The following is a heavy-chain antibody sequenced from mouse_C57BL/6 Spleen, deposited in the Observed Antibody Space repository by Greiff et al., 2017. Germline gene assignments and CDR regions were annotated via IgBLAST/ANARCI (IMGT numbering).Heavy chain of an antibody. V-gene: IGHV3-6*01. CDR2: ISYDGSN. Sequence: EVKLQESGPGLVKPSQSLSLTCSVTGYSITSGYYWNWIRQFPGNKLEWMGYISYDGSNNYNPSLKNRISITRDTSKNQFFLKLNSVTTEDTATYYCARGGPDLFDYWGQGTTLTVSS. CDR1: GYSITSGYY. J-gene: IGHJ2*01. CDR3: ARGGPDLFDY.